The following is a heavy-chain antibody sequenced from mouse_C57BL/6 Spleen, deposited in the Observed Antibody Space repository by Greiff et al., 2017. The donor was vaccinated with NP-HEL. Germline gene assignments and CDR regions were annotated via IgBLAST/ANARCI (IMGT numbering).Heavy chain of an antibody. D-gene: IGHD1-1*01. V-gene: IGHV1-80*01. CDR3: ASARLDYDGNAMDY. J-gene: IGHJ4*01. CDR2: IYPGDGDT. CDR1: GYAFSSYW. Sequence: VQLQQSGAELVKPGASVKISCKASGYAFSSYWMNWVKQRPGKGLEWIGQIYPGDGDTNYNGKFKGKATLTADNSSSTAYMQLSSLTSEDSAVYFCASARLDYDGNAMDYWGQGTSVTVSS.